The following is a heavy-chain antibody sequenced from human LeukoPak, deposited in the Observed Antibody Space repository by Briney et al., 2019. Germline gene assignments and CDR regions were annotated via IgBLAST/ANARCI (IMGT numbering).Heavy chain of an antibody. J-gene: IGHJ4*02. CDR3: ARGHYDILTGNYKWTPDY. Sequence: GGSLRLSCAASGFTFNTYKMNWVRQAPWRGLEWVSSIHSGGSDIYYADSVKGRFTVSRDNAKNSLFLQMNSLRAEDTALYYCARGHYDILTGNYKWTPDYWGQGTLVTVSS. V-gene: IGHV3-21*06. CDR1: GFTFNTYK. D-gene: IGHD3-9*01. CDR2: IHSGGSDI.